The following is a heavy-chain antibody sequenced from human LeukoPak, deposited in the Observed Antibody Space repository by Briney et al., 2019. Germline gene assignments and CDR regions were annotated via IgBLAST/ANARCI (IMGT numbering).Heavy chain of an antibody. CDR3: ARDLGWRDSSGSSDY. CDR1: GYTFTSYG. D-gene: IGHD3-22*01. CDR2: ISAYNGNT. V-gene: IGHV1-18*01. J-gene: IGHJ4*02. Sequence: ASVKVSCKASGYTFTSYGISWVRQAPGQGLEWMGWISAYNGNTNYAQKLQGRVTMTTDTSTGTAYMELRSLRSDDTAVYYCARDLGWRDSSGSSDYWGQETLVTVSS.